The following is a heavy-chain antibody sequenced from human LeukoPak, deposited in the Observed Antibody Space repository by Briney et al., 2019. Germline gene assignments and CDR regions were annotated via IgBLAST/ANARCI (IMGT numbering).Heavy chain of an antibody. J-gene: IGHJ4*02. Sequence: AGGSLRLSCAASGFTFSSYAMTWVRQAPGKGLEWVSVISGSGGNTYYADSVKGRFTISRDNAKNSLYLQMNSLRAEDTALYHCARENTGRLDYWGQGTLVTVSS. D-gene: IGHD3-10*01. CDR3: ARENTGRLDY. CDR1: GFTFSSYA. CDR2: ISGSGGNT. V-gene: IGHV3-23*01.